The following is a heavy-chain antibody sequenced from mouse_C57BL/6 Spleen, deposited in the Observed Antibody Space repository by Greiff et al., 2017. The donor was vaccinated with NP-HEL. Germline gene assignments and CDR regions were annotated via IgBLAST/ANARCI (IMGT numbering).Heavy chain of an antibody. D-gene: IGHD2-4*01. CDR2: IYPGSGST. CDR3: ARLEIGYYDYDEGVAY. Sequence: QVQLQQSGAELVKPGASVKMSCKASGYTFTSYWITWVKQRPGQGLEWIGDIYPGSGSTNYNEKFKSKATLTVDTSSSTAYMQLSSLTSEDSAVYYCARLEIGYYDYDEGVAYWGQGTLVTVSA. CDR1: GYTFTSYW. J-gene: IGHJ3*01. V-gene: IGHV1-55*01.